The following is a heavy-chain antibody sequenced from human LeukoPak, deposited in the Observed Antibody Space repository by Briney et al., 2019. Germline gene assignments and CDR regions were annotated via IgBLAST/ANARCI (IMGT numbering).Heavy chain of an antibody. CDR1: GFTFSSYG. Sequence: GRSLRLSCAASGFTFSSYGMHWVRQAPGKGLEWVAVISYDGSNKYYADSVKGRFTISRDNSKNTLYLQMNSLRAEDTAVYYCARSIKVGATTPNDYWGQGTLVTVSS. V-gene: IGHV3-30*03. J-gene: IGHJ4*02. CDR2: ISYDGSNK. D-gene: IGHD1-26*01. CDR3: ARSIKVGATTPNDY.